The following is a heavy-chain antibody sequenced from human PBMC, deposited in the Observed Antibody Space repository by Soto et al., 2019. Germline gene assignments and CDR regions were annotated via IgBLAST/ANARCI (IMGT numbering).Heavy chain of an antibody. CDR3: ATRYSSGWPFDY. J-gene: IGHJ4*02. Sequence: GGSLRLSCAASGFTFSSYWVSWVRQAPGKGLEWVANIKQDGSEKYYVDSVKGRFTISRDNAKNSLYLQMNSLRAEDTAVYYCATRYSSGWPFDYWGQGTLVTVSS. CDR1: GFTFSSYW. D-gene: IGHD6-19*01. V-gene: IGHV3-7*01. CDR2: IKQDGSEK.